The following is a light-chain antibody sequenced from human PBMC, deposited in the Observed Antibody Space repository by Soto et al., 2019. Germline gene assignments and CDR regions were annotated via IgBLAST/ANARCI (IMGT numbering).Light chain of an antibody. CDR2: DAS. J-gene: IGKJ4*01. Sequence: EIVLTQSPATLSLSLGETATLSCRASQSVGSYLAWYQQKPGQAPRLLIYDASTRATGIPARFSGSGSGTEFTLTISSREPEDFVVYYCQQRNNTSPVTFGGGTKVEIK. CDR1: QSVGSY. V-gene: IGKV3-11*01. CDR3: QQRNNTSPVT.